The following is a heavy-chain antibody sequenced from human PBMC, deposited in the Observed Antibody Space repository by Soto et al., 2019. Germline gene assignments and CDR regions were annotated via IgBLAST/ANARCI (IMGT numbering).Heavy chain of an antibody. CDR3: APAWSNPSCNWFDP. CDR1: GFSLSTSGVG. J-gene: IGHJ5*02. V-gene: IGHV2-5*02. D-gene: IGHD3-3*01. CDR2: IYWDDDK. Sequence: QITLKESGPPLVKPTQTLTLTCTFSGFSLSTSGVGVGWIRQPPGKALEWLALIYWDDDKRYSPSLKSRLTSTTYTSKHPVLLTMTNMDPVDTATYYGAPAWSNPSCNWFDPWGQGTLVT.